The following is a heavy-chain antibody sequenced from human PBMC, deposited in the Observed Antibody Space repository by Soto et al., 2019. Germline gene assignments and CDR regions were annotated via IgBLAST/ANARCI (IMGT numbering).Heavy chain of an antibody. CDR3: ARVAVAGTLYSYYYYMDV. D-gene: IGHD6-19*01. CDR1: GFTFSSYS. V-gene: IGHV3-48*01. Sequence: EVQLVESGGGLVQPGGSLRLSCAASGFTFSSYSMNWVRQAPGKGLEWVAYISSSSSTIYYADSVKGRFTISRDNAKNSLYLQMNSLRAEDTAVYYCARVAVAGTLYSYYYYMDVWGKDTPVTVAS. CDR2: ISSSSSTI. J-gene: IGHJ6*03.